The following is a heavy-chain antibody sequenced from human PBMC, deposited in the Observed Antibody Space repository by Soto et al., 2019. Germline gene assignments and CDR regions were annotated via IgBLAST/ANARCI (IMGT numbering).Heavy chain of an antibody. CDR1: GGSISSGGYY. CDR3: ARDCGGSSCYYYGMDP. CDR2: IYYSAST. V-gene: IGHV4-31*03. J-gene: IGHJ6*01. D-gene: IGHD2-15*01. Sequence: QVQLQESGPGLVKPSQTLSLTCTVSGGSISSGGYYWSWIRQHPGKGLEWIGYIYYSASTDYNPSIKSRVTISIQTSKNLFSLQLSAVNDADTDVYYCARDCGGSSCYYYGMDPWAQGTTVTVSS.